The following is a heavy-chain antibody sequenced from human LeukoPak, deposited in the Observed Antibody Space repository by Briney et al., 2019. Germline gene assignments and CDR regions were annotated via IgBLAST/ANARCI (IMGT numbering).Heavy chain of an antibody. CDR3: AKDLRALRFLEWLLIPDYDY. V-gene: IGHV3-23*01. CDR2: ISGSGGST. CDR1: GFTFSSYA. Sequence: GGSPRLSCAASGFTFSSYAMSWVRQAPGKGLEWVSAISGSGGSTYYADSVKGRFTISRDNSKNTLYLQMNSLRAEDTAVYYCAKDLRALRFLEWLLIPDYDYWGQGTLVTVSS. D-gene: IGHD3-3*01. J-gene: IGHJ4*02.